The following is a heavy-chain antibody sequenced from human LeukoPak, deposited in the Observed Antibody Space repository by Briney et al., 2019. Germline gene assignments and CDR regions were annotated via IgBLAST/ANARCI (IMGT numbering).Heavy chain of an antibody. Sequence: PSQTLSLTCTVSGGSISSSSYYRGWIRHPPGKGLEWSGSIYYSGSTYYNPPLKSRVTISVDTSKNQFSPKLSSVTAADTAVYIGVILDISRSFLAIDYWGQGTMVTVSS. CDR1: GGSISSSSYY. J-gene: IGHJ4*02. CDR2: IYYSGST. V-gene: IGHV4-39*01. D-gene: IGHD2-21*01. CDR3: VILDISRSFLAIDY.